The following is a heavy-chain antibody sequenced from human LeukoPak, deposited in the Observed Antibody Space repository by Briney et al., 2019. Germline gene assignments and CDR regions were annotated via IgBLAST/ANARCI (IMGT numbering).Heavy chain of an antibody. J-gene: IGHJ4*02. CDR1: GFTFSSYA. Sequence: PGGSLRLSCAASGFTFSSYAMGWVRQAPGKGLEWVSGISGSGDSTYYADSVKGRFTISRDNSKNTLYLQMNSLRAEDTAVYYCARESVWGYGSGKYFDYWGQGTLVTVSS. D-gene: IGHD3-10*01. CDR3: ARESVWGYGSGKYFDY. V-gene: IGHV3-23*01. CDR2: ISGSGDST.